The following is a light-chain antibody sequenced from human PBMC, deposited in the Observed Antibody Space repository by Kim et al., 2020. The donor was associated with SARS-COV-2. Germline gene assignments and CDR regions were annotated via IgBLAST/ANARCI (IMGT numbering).Light chain of an antibody. CDR1: ALPKKY. Sequence: SYELTQPPSVSVFPGQTARITCSGDALPKKYAYWYQQKPGQAPVLVIYKDSERPSGIPERFSGSSSGTTVTLTISGVQAEDEADYYCQSADSSGTYHVVFGGGTQLTVL. J-gene: IGLJ2*01. CDR2: KDS. V-gene: IGLV3-25*03. CDR3: QSADSSGTYHVV.